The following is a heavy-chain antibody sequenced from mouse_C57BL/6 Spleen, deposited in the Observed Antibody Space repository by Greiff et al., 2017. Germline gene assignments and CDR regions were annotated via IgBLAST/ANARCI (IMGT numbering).Heavy chain of an antibody. D-gene: IGHD2-2*01. CDR2: IWSGGST. J-gene: IGHJ4*01. CDR3: ARRVGTWLRREDYAMDY. Sequence: QVQLKQSGPGLVQPSQSLSITCTVSGFSLTSYGVHWVRQSPGKGLEWLGVIWSGGSTDYNAAFISRLSISKDNSKSQVFFKMNSLQADDTAIYYCARRVGTWLRREDYAMDYWGQGTSVTVSS. V-gene: IGHV2-2*01. CDR1: GFSLTSYG.